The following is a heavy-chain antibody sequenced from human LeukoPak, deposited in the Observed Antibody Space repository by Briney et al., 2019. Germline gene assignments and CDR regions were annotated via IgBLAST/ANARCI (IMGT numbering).Heavy chain of an antibody. D-gene: IGHD6-6*01. J-gene: IGHJ6*02. CDR1: GYTFTSYY. Sequence: ASVKASCKASGYTFTSYYMHWVRQAPGQGLEWMGIINPSGGSTSYAQKFQGRVTMTRDTSTSTVYMELSSLRSEDTAVYYCARDYKVELVLHYYYYYGMDVWGQGTTVTVSS. CDR2: INPSGGST. CDR3: ARDYKVELVLHYYYYYGMDV. V-gene: IGHV1-46*01.